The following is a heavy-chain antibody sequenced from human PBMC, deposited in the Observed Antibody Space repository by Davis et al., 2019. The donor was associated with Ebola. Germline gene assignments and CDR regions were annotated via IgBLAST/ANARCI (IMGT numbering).Heavy chain of an antibody. CDR2: IIPILGIA. CDR3: ARARRYGDYAEYFQH. J-gene: IGHJ1*01. Sequence: AASVKVSCKASGGTFSSYAISWVRQAPGHGLEWMGRIIPILGIANYAQKFQGRVTITADKSTSTAYMELSSLRSEDTAVYYCARARRYGDYAEYFQHWGQGTLVTVSS. D-gene: IGHD4-17*01. CDR1: GGTFSSYA. V-gene: IGHV1-69*04.